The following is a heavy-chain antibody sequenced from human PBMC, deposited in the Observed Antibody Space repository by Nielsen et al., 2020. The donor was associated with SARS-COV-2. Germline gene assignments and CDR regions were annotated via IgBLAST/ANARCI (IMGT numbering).Heavy chain of an antibody. CDR2: IIPIFGTA. CDR3: ARVDGYDSSGYYFDY. V-gene: IGHV1-69*13. CDR1: GGSFSSYA. Sequence: SVKVSCKASGGSFSSYAISWVRQAPGQGLEWLGGIIPIFGTANYAQKFQGRVTITADESTSTAYMELSSLRSEDTAVYYCARVDGYDSSGYYFDYWGQGTLVTVSS. D-gene: IGHD3-22*01. J-gene: IGHJ4*02.